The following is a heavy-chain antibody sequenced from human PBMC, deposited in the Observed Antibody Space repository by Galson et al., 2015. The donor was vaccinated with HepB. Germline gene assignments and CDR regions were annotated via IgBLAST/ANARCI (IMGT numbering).Heavy chain of an antibody. J-gene: IGHJ6*02. CDR2: IAATDSRR. CDR3: ARRISLVRGIITKPDYYYGMDV. V-gene: IGHV3-23*01. Sequence: SLRLSCAASGFTFSTYAMSWVRQAPGKGLEWVSSIAATDSRRYYADSVKGRFTISRDNSKNVLYLQMNSLRAEDPALYYCARRISLVRGIITKPDYYYGMDVWGQGTTVTVAS. CDR1: GFTFSTYA. D-gene: IGHD3-10*01.